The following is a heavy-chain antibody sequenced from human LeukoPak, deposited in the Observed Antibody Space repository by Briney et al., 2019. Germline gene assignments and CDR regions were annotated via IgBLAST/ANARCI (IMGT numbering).Heavy chain of an antibody. CDR2: TSSSGSYI. CDR1: GFTFSSYS. V-gene: IGHV3-21*01. D-gene: IGHD3-10*01. J-gene: IGHJ4*02. CDR3: ARTDGSGSYSDY. Sequence: GGSLRPSCAASGFTFSSYSMNWVRQAPGKGLEWVSSTSSSGSYIYYADSVKGRFIISRDNAKNSLYLQMNSLRAEDSAIYYCARTDGSGSYSDYWGQGTLVTVSS.